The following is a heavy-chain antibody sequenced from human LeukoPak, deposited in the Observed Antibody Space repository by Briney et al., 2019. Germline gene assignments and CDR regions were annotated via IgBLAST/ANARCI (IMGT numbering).Heavy chain of an antibody. V-gene: IGHV5-51*01. CDR2: IYPGDSAT. D-gene: IGHD3-10*01. CDR1: GYSYTSYW. Sequence: GESLKISCKGSGYSYTSYWICWVRQMPGKGLEWMGIIYPGDSATRYSPSFQGQVTISADKSISTAYLQWSSLKASDTAKYYCALGRRGAAGAFDIWDQGTLVTVSS. CDR3: ALGRRGAAGAFDI. J-gene: IGHJ3*02.